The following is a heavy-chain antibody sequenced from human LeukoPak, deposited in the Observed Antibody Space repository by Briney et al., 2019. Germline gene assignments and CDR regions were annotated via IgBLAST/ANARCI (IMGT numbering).Heavy chain of an antibody. CDR1: GYSISIGYY. CDR2: IYHSGTT. Sequence: SETLSLTCTVSGYSISIGYYWAWIRQPPGKGLEWIGSIYHSGTTYYNPSLKSRVTISVDTSKNQFSLKLTSVTAADTAVYYCARGYSSSWYFNWFDPWGQGTLVTVSS. J-gene: IGHJ5*02. V-gene: IGHV4-38-2*02. D-gene: IGHD6-13*01. CDR3: ARGYSSSWYFNWFDP.